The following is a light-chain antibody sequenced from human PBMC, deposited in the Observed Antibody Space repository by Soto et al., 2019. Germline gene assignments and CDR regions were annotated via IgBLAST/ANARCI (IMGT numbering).Light chain of an antibody. CDR2: GAS. CDR3: QQYNTWPRKYT. Sequence: EIVMTQSPATLSVSPGGRATLSCRASQSVSSYLAWYQQRPGQPPRLLIYGASTRATGIPARFSGSGSGTEFSLTISSLQSEDFAVYYCQQYNTWPRKYTFGQGTKLEIK. CDR1: QSVSSY. V-gene: IGKV3-15*01. J-gene: IGKJ2*01.